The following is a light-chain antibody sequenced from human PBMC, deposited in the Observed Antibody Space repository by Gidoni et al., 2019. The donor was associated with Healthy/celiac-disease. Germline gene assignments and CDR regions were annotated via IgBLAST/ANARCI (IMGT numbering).Light chain of an antibody. CDR2: YDS. J-gene: IGLJ2*01. V-gene: IGLV3-21*04. CDR3: QVWDSSSDRVV. Sequence: SYVLTQPPPVSVAPGKTARITCGGNNIGSKRVHWYQQKPGQAPVLVIYYDSDRPSGIPERFSGSNSGNTATLTISRVEAGDEADYYCQVWDSSSDRVVFGGGTKLTVL. CDR1: NIGSKR.